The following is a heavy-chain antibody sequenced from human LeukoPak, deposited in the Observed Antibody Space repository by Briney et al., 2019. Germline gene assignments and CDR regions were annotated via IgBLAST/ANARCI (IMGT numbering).Heavy chain of an antibody. D-gene: IGHD4-17*01. CDR2: INHSEST. V-gene: IGHV4-34*01. CDR3: ARSTVTKVVDY. Sequence: SETLSLTCAVYGGSFSGYHWSWIRQSPGKGLEWIGEINHSESTNYNPSLKSRITISVDTSKNQFSLKLSSVTAADTAVYYCARSTVTKVVDYWGQGTLVTVSS. J-gene: IGHJ4*02. CDR1: GGSFSGYH.